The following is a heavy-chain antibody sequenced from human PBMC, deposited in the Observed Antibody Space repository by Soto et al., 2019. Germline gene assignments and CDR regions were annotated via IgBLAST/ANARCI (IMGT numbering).Heavy chain of an antibody. V-gene: IGHV1-2*02. Sequence: QVQLVQSGAEVKKPGASVKVSCKAAGYTFTGYYMHWVRQAPGQGLEWMGWINPNSGGINYAQKFQDRVPMAMDTYISQGWRWRSRLRSEGTAVYYFAGEVCSSSWEESWFDPWGQGNLVTVSS. D-gene: IGHD6-13*01. CDR2: INPNSGGI. CDR3: AGEVCSSSWEESWFDP. J-gene: IGHJ5*02. CDR1: GYTFTGYY.